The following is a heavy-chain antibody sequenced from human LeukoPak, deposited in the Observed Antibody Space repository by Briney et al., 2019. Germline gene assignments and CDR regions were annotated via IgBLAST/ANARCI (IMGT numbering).Heavy chain of an antibody. CDR1: GYTFTNYD. Sequence: ASVKVSCKASGYTFTNYDINWVRQAAGQGLEWMGWMNPNSGDTDYVEKFQGRVTMTRDTSMNTAYMELSSLRSDDTAVYYCTRSGFGGGVHFDYWGQGTPVTVS. J-gene: IGHJ4*02. CDR2: MNPNSGDT. CDR3: TRSGFGGGVHFDY. V-gene: IGHV1-8*01. D-gene: IGHD3-16*01.